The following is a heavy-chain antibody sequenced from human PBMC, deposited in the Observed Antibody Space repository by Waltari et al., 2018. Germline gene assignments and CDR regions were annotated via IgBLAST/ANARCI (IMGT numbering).Heavy chain of an antibody. CDR3: ARVTKYSSGWYDYYYGMDV. D-gene: IGHD6-19*01. CDR2: INQSGST. J-gene: IGHJ6*02. CDR1: GWSLSNYY. Sequence: QVQLQQWGAGLLHPSETLSLTRPVYGWSLSNYYWSWTRQPQWKGLEWIGEINQSGSTNYNPSLKSRVTISVETSKNQFSLKLSSVIAADTAVYYCARVTKYSSGWYDYYYGMDVWGQGTTVTVSS. V-gene: IGHV4-34*01.